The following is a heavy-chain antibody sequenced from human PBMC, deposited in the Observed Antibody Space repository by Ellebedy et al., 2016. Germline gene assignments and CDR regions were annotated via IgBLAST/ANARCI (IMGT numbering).Heavy chain of an antibody. D-gene: IGHD3-3*01. CDR2: IIPIFGTA. Sequence: ASVKVSCKASGGTFSSYAISWVRQAPGQGLEWMGGIIPIFGTANYAQKFQGRVTITADESTSTAYMELSSLRSEDTAVYYCARDKGDDFWSGYYTDWGQGTLVTVSS. CDR3: ARDKGDDFWSGYYTD. CDR1: GGTFSSYA. V-gene: IGHV1-69*13. J-gene: IGHJ4*02.